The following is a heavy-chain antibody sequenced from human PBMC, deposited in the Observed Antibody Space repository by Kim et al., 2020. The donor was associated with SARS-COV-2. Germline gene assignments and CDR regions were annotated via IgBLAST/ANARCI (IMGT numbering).Heavy chain of an antibody. CDR1: GGSISSSSYY. J-gene: IGHJ4*02. CDR2: IYYSGST. Sequence: SETLSLTCTVSGGSISSSSYYWGWIRQPPGKGLEWIGSIYYSGSTYYNPSLKSRVTISVDTSKNQFSLKLSSVTAADTAVYYCASLYSGYDFDVDYWGQGTLVTVSS. D-gene: IGHD5-12*01. V-gene: IGHV4-39*01. CDR3: ASLYSGYDFDVDY.